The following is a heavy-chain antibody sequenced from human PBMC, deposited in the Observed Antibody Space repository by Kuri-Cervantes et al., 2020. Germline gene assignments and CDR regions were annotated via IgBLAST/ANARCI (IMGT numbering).Heavy chain of an antibody. J-gene: IGHJ6*03. CDR3: ASMYSSSFRFYHYYMDV. V-gene: IGHV6-1*01. CDR2: TYYRSKWYN. CDR1: GDSVSSNDVA. Sequence: SQTLSLTCAISGDSVSSNDVAWSWIRQSPSRGLEWLGRTYYRSKWYNDYALSVKSRITINPDTSKNQFSLQLSSVAPEDTAVYYCASMYSSSFRFYHYYMDVWGKGTTVTVSS. D-gene: IGHD6-6*01.